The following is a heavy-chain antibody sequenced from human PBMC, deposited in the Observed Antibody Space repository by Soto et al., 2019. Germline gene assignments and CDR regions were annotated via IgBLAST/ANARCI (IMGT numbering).Heavy chain of an antibody. Sequence: EVQLVESGGGLVKPGGSLRLSCAASGFTFSSYSMNWVRQAPGKGLEWVSSISRSSSYKYYADSVKGRFTISRDNAKNSLYLQMNSLRAEDTAVYYCAREEGNYGFDPWGQGTLVTVSS. J-gene: IGHJ5*02. CDR2: ISRSSSYK. D-gene: IGHD1-7*01. CDR1: GFTFSSYS. V-gene: IGHV3-21*01. CDR3: AREEGNYGFDP.